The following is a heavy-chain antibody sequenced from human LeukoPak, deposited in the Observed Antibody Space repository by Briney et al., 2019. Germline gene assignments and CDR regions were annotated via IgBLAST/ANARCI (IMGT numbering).Heavy chain of an antibody. V-gene: IGHV3-53*01. J-gene: IGHJ4*02. D-gene: IGHD5-24*01. Sequence: GGSLRLSCAASGFTVSSNYMNWVRQAPGKGLEWVSVIYGGGNIYYADSVKGRFTISRDNSKNTLYLQMNSLRAEDTAVYYCARGAGYNYPYYFDYWGQGTLVTVYS. CDR1: GFTVSSNY. CDR2: IYGGGNI. CDR3: ARGAGYNYPYYFDY.